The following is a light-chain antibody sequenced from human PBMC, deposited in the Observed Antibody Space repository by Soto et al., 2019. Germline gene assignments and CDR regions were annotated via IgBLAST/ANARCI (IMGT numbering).Light chain of an antibody. V-gene: IGKV1-39*01. J-gene: IGKJ1*01. CDR1: QNVDNC. Sequence: DIQMTQSPSSLSASVGDRVTITCRASQNVDNCVSWYQQTPGKAPKLLIYASSTLQSGVPSRFSGSGSGTDFTLTISGLKRGDLATYYCLHTHSAPATFGQGTRVEIK. CDR3: LHTHSAPAT. CDR2: ASS.